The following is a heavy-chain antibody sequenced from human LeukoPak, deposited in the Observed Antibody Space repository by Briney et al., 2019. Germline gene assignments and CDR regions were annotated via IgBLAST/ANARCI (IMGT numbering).Heavy chain of an antibody. CDR2: LSGNGAKT. CDR3: AKDHGDFSFDC. CDR1: GFTFSSYG. V-gene: IGHV3-23*01. Sequence: GGSLRLSCTASGFTFSSYGMSWVRHTPGKGLEWVSALSGNGAKTYYADSVKGRFTISRDNSKNTLYLQMNSLRAEDTAIYYCAKDHGDFSFDCWGQGTLVTVSS. J-gene: IGHJ4*02. D-gene: IGHD4-17*01.